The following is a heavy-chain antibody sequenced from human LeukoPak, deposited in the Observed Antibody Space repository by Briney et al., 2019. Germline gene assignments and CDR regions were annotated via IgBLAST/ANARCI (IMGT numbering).Heavy chain of an antibody. V-gene: IGHV1-46*01. CDR3: ARGPSITMIVVVDDAFDI. Sequence: ASVKVSCKASGYTFTSYYMHWVRQAPGQGLEWMGIINPSGGSTSYAQKFQGRVTMTRDMSTSTVYMELSSLRSEDTAVYYCARGPSITMIVVVDDAFDIWGQGTMVTVSS. CDR2: INPSGGST. J-gene: IGHJ3*02. D-gene: IGHD3-22*01. CDR1: GYTFTSYY.